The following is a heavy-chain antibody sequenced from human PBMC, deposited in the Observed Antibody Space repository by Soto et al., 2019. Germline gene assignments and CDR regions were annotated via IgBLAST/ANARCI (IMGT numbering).Heavy chain of an antibody. CDR1: GDSITSGGYS. Sequence: SETLSLTCAVSGDSITSGGYSWNWIRQPPGKGLEWIGYIYHSGTTYYNPSLKSRVTISLDTSNNQFSLELNSVTAADTAMYYCARSEGMGVTTFDYWGQGTLVTVSS. J-gene: IGHJ4*02. D-gene: IGHD3-10*01. CDR2: IYHSGTT. CDR3: ARSEGMGVTTFDY. V-gene: IGHV4-30-2*01.